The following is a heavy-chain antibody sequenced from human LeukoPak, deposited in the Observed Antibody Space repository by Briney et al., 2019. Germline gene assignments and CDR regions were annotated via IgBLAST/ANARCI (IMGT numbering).Heavy chain of an antibody. D-gene: IGHD1-26*01. CDR1: GYTFTSYD. CDR3: AREPTRIVGVVVY. J-gene: IGHJ4*02. Sequence: ASVKVSCKASGYTFTSYDINWVRQATGQGLEWMGWMNPNSGNTGYAQKFQGRVTMTRNTSISTAYMELSSLRAEDTAVYYCAREPTRIVGVVVYWGQGTLVTVSS. CDR2: MNPNSGNT. V-gene: IGHV1-8*01.